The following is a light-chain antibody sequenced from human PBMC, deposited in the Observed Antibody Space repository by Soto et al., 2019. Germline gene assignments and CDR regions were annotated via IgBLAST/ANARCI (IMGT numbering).Light chain of an antibody. Sequence: DIQMTQSPSSLSASVGDRVTITCRASQSISTYLHWYQQKPGKVPRLLIYDASNLHSGVPSRFSGRGSGTEFTLTISSLQPEDFATYYCQQSYITPLTFGGGTKVDIK. CDR1: QSISTY. J-gene: IGKJ4*01. CDR3: QQSYITPLT. CDR2: DAS. V-gene: IGKV1-39*01.